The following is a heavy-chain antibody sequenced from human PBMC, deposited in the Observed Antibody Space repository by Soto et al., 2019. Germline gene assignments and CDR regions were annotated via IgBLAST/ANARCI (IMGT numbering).Heavy chain of an antibody. Sequence: EVQLLESGGGLVQPGGSLRLSCAAAGFTFSIYAMSWVRQAPGKGLEWVSAISGSGGSTYYADSVKGRFTISRDNSKNTLYLPMNSLTADDTAVYYCAKATPGGAATLTRDYWGQGTLVTVSS. CDR1: GFTFSIYA. J-gene: IGHJ4*02. CDR2: ISGSGGST. CDR3: AKATPGGAATLTRDY. D-gene: IGHD6-13*01. V-gene: IGHV3-23*01.